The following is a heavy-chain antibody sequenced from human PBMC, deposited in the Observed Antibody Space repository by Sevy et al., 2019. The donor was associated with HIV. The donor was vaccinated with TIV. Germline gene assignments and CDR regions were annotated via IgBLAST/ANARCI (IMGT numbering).Heavy chain of an antibody. J-gene: IGHJ4*02. CDR3: ARGPLFSPEYCSGGTCPTIDY. CDR2: VSQSGSA. CDR1: GVSFSDYY. D-gene: IGHD2-15*01. Sequence: SETLSLTCAVSGVSFSDYYWAWIRQPPGKGLEWIGEVSQSGSANYNPSLRSRVIMSLDTSNNHFSLKLTSVTAADTAVYCCARGPLFSPEYCSGGTCPTIDYWSQGTLVTVSS. V-gene: IGHV4-34*01.